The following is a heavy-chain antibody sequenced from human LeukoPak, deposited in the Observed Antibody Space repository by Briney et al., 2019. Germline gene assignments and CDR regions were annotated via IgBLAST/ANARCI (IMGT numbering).Heavy chain of an antibody. Sequence: SETLSLTCTVSGGSISSYYWSWIRQPPGKGLEWIGYFYNSGSSTYNPSLKSRVTISVDTSKEQFSLKVNSVTAADTAVYYCTRGAGWLIDYWGQGILVTVSS. CDR1: GGSISSYY. CDR2: FYNSGSS. J-gene: IGHJ4*02. CDR3: TRGAGWLIDY. D-gene: IGHD3-16*01. V-gene: IGHV4-59*01.